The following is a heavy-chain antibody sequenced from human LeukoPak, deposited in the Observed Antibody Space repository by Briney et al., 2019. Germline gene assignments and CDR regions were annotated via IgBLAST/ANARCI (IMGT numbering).Heavy chain of an antibody. CDR1: GGSISSSSYY. V-gene: IGHV4-39*01. J-gene: IGHJ4*02. Sequence: PSETLSLTCTVSGGSISSSSYYWGWIRQPPGKGLEWIGSIYYSGSTYYNPSLKSRVTISVDTSKNQFSLKLSSVTAADTAVYYCARGFGVLRYFDWFHFDYWGQGTLVTVSS. CDR3: ARGFGVLRYFDWFHFDY. D-gene: IGHD3-9*01. CDR2: IYYSGST.